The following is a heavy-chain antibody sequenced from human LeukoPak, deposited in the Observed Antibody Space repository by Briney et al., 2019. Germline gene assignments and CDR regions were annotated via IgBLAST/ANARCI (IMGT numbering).Heavy chain of an antibody. CDR1: GFSFSSFA. V-gene: IGHV3-23*01. D-gene: IGHD6-19*01. CDR3: AKRITVTTGYYFDS. Sequence: GGSLRLSCVGSGFSFSSFAMTWVRQAPGKGLEWVSTITGGGNNAYYADSVTGRFTISRDDSKSMLFLQMNSLRPEDTAVYFCAKRITVTTGYYFDSWGQGTLATVSA. CDR2: ITGGGNNA. J-gene: IGHJ4*02.